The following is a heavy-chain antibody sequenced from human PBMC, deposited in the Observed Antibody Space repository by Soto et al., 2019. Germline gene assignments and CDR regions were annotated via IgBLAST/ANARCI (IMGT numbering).Heavy chain of an antibody. J-gene: IGHJ4*02. CDR3: ARDSWILLWLRENYFDY. D-gene: IGHD5-18*01. V-gene: IGHV3-21*01. CDR1: GFTFSSYS. CDR2: ISSSSSYI. Sequence: PGGSLRLSCAASGFTFSSYSMNWVRQAPGKGLEWVSSISSSSSYIYYADSVKGRFTISRDNAKNSLYLQMNRLRAEDTAVYYCARDSWILLWLRENYFDYWGQGTLVTVSS.